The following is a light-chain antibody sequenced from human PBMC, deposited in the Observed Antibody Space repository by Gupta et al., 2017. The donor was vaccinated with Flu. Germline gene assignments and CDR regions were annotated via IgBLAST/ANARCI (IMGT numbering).Light chain of an antibody. CDR1: QSIGSR. V-gene: IGKV6-21*01. Sequence: FVLPQSPDFQSVTPYEKVTITCRASQSIGSRLDWYQQKPDQSPKLLIKDASQSFSGVPSRFSGSGSGTDFTLTINSLEAEDAATYYCQQSSSLPQTFGQGTKVEIK. J-gene: IGKJ1*01. CDR3: QQSSSLPQT. CDR2: DAS.